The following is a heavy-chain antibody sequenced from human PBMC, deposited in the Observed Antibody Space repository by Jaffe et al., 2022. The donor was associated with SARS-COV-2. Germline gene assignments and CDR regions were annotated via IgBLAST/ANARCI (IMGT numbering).Heavy chain of an antibody. D-gene: IGHD6-25*01. Sequence: EVQLLESGGGLVQPGGSLRLSCAASGFTFSSYAMTWVRQAPGKGLEWVSAISGSGGSTYYADSVKGRFTISRDNSKNTLYLQMNSLRAEDTAVYYCAKRGADTWYFDHWGQGTLVTVSS. J-gene: IGHJ4*02. CDR2: ISGSGGST. CDR1: GFTFSSYA. V-gene: IGHV3-23*01. CDR3: AKRGADTWYFDH.